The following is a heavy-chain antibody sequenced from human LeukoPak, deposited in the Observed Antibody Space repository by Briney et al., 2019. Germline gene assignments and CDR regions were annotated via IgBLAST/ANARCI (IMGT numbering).Heavy chain of an antibody. CDR3: ASLAARQDFDY. CDR2: IHYSGDT. V-gene: IGHV4-59*08. D-gene: IGHD6-6*01. J-gene: IGHJ4*02. CDR1: GASISSYY. Sequence: SETLSLTCTVSGASISSYYWTWIRQPPGKGLEWIGYIHYSGDTKCNPSLKSRVTISVDTSKNQVSLQLNSVTAADTAVYYCASLAARQDFDYWGQGTLVTVSS.